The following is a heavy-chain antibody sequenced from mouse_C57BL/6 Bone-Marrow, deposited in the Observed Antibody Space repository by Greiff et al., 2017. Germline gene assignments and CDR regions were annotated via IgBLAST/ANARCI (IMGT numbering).Heavy chain of an antibody. Sequence: EVTLVESGGGLVQPKGSLKLSCAASGFTFNTYAMHWVRQAPGKGLEWVARISSKSSNYATYYADSVKDRFTISRDDSQSMLYLKMNNLKTEDTAMYYFVGGGYGMGYFDVWGTGTTVTVSS. J-gene: IGHJ1*03. CDR2: ISSKSSNYAT. D-gene: IGHD1-1*01. V-gene: IGHV10-3*01. CDR1: GFTFNTYA. CDR3: VGGGYGMGYFDV.